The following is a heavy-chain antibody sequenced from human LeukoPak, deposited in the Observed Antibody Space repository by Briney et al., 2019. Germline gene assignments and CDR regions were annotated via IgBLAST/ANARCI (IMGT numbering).Heavy chain of an antibody. CDR1: GDSVSSNSAA. CDR2: TYYRSKWYY. D-gene: IGHD4-17*01. V-gene: IGHV6-1*01. Sequence: SQTLSLTCAISGDSVSSNSAAWNWIRQSPSRGLEWLGRTYYRSKWYYDYAVAVKSRISVNPDTSKNQFSLQLNSVTPEDTAVYYCARDYGDYSLGPRTHNWFDPWGQGTLVTVSS. CDR3: ARDYGDYSLGPRTHNWFDP. J-gene: IGHJ5*02.